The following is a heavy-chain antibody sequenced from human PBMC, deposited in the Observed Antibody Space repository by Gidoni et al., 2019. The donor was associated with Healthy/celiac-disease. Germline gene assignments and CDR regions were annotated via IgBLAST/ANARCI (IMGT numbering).Heavy chain of an antibody. CDR2: IYYSGST. Sequence: QVQLQESGPGLVKPSQTLSLTCTVSGGSISSGGYYWTWIRQHPGKGLEGIGYIYYSGSTYYNPSLKSRVTISVDTSKNQFSLKLSSVTAADTAVYYCARGSRITIFGVVIPSGMDVWGQGTTVTVSS. J-gene: IGHJ6*02. D-gene: IGHD3-3*01. CDR1: GGSISSGGYY. CDR3: ARGSRITIFGVVIPSGMDV. V-gene: IGHV4-31*03.